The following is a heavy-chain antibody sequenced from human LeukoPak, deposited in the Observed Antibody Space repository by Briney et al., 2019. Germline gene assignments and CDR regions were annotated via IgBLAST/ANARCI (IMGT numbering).Heavy chain of an antibody. CDR3: ARGGPYYYDSSGYSFDY. V-gene: IGHV4-38-2*02. Sequence: SETLSLTCTVSGYSISSGYYWGWIRQPPGKGLEWIGSIYHSGSTYYNPSLKSRVTISVDTSKNQFSLKLSSVTAADTAVYYCARGGPYYYDSSGYSFDYWGQGTLVTVSS. D-gene: IGHD3-22*01. CDR2: IYHSGST. J-gene: IGHJ4*02. CDR1: GYSISSGYY.